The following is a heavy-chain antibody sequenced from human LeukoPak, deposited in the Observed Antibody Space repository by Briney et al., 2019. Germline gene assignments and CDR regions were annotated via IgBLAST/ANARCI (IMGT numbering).Heavy chain of an antibody. J-gene: IGHJ4*02. V-gene: IGHV4-61*08. CDR3: ARVQNIEYYDFWSGYYNTIHTFDY. D-gene: IGHD3-3*01. Sequence: SETLSLTCTVSGGSISSGGYYWSWIRQPPGKGLEWIGYIYYSGSTNYNPSLKSRVTISVDTSKNQFSLKLSSVTAADTAVYYCARVQNIEYYDFWSGYYNTIHTFDYWGQGTLVTVSS. CDR1: GGSISSGGYY. CDR2: IYYSGST.